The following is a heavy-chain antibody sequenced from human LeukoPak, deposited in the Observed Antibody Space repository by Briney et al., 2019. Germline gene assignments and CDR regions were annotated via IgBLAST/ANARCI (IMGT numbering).Heavy chain of an antibody. J-gene: IGHJ5*02. Sequence: SETLSLTCAVYGGSFSGYYWSWIRQPPGKGLEWIGEINHSGSTNYNPCLKSRVTISVDTSKNQFSLKLSSVTAADTAVYYCARLGYCSSTSCFFKWFDPWGQGTLVTVSS. CDR3: ARLGYCSSTSCFFKWFDP. CDR1: GGSFSGYY. D-gene: IGHD2-2*01. V-gene: IGHV4-34*01. CDR2: INHSGST.